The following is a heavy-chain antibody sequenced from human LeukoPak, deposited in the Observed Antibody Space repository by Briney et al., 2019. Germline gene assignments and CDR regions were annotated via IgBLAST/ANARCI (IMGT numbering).Heavy chain of an antibody. D-gene: IGHD6-6*01. Sequence: SETLSLTCTVSGGSISSYYWSWIRQPSGKGLEWIGYIYYSGSTNYNPSLKSRVTISVDTSKNQFSLKLSSVTAADTAVYYCAREEYSSSSWFDPWGQGTLVTVSS. J-gene: IGHJ5*02. V-gene: IGHV4-59*01. CDR1: GGSISSYY. CDR3: AREEYSSSSWFDP. CDR2: IYYSGST.